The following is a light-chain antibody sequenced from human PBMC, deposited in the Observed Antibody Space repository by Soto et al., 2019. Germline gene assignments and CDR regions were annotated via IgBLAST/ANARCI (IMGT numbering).Light chain of an antibody. J-gene: IGLJ3*02. CDR3: QSFDDGLSGCV. Sequence: QSVLTQPPSVSGAPGQSVTISCTGTNSNIGTGYDVHWYQQVPGTVPKLLIYGNNNRPSGVPDRFAGSKSGTSASLAVTGLRAEDEAHYYCQSFDDGLSGCVFCGGTKLTVL. CDR2: GNN. CDR1: NSNIGTGYD. V-gene: IGLV1-40*01.